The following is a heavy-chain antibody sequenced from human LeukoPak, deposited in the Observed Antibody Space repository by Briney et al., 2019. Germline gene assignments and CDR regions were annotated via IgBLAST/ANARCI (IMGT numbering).Heavy chain of an antibody. CDR1: GFTFSSYG. D-gene: IGHD4-17*01. Sequence: TGGSLRLSCAASGFTFSSYGMSWVRQAPGKGLEWVSAISGSGGSTYYADSVKGRFTISRDNAKNSLYLQMNSLRAEDTAVYYCARYYYGDYYFDYWGQGTLVTVSS. V-gene: IGHV3-21*01. J-gene: IGHJ4*02. CDR3: ARYYYGDYYFDY. CDR2: ISGSGGST.